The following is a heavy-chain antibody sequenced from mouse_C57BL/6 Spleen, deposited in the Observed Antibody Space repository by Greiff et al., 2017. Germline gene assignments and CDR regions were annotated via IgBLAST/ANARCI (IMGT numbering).Heavy chain of an antibody. D-gene: IGHD2-4*01. CDR1: GFNIKDYY. Sequence: VQLKESGAELVKPGASVKLSCTASGFNIKDYYMHWVKQRTEQGLAWIGRIDPEDGETTYAPKFQGKATITADTSSNTAYLQLSSLTSEDTAVYYCARYYYEYDVPYYFDYWGQGTTLTVSS. CDR3: ARYYYEYDVPYYFDY. J-gene: IGHJ2*01. V-gene: IGHV14-2*01. CDR2: IDPEDGET.